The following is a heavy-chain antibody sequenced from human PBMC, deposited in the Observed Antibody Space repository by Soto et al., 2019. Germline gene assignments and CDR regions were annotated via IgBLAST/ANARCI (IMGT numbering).Heavy chain of an antibody. D-gene: IGHD2-15*01. CDR3: ARVVTVVKSFHYWYFDL. Sequence: QVQLVQSGAEVKKPGSSVKVSCKASGGTFSSYAISWVRQAPGPGLEWMGGIIPIFGTTNYAQKFQGRVTINADESTSTAYMELSSLRSEDTSVYYCARVVTVVKSFHYWYFDLWGRGTLVTVSS. V-gene: IGHV1-69*12. CDR2: IIPIFGTT. J-gene: IGHJ2*01. CDR1: GGTFSSYA.